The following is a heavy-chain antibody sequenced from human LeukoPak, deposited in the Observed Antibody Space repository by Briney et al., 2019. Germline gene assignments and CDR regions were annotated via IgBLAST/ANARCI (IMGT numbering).Heavy chain of an antibody. J-gene: IGHJ4*02. D-gene: IGHD3-10*01. Sequence: GGSLRLSCAASGFTFSTYWMTWVRQAPGKGVERVANIKLDGSETYYVDSVKGRFTISRDNAKNSLYLQMNSLRAEDTAVYYCTRDRGWQSFDYWGQGTLVTVSS. CDR2: IKLDGSET. V-gene: IGHV3-7*01. CDR1: GFTFSTYW. CDR3: TRDRGWQSFDY.